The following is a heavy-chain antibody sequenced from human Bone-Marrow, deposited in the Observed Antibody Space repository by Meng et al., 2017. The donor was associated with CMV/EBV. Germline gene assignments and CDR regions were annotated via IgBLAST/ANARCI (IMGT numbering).Heavy chain of an antibody. J-gene: IGHJ6*02. CDR2: ISSSSSYI. V-gene: IGHV3-21*01. CDR1: GFTFSSYS. CDR3: ARRYYYYGMDV. Sequence: ETLSLTCAASGFTFSSYSMNWVRQAPGKGLEWVSSISSSSSYIYYADSVKGRFTISRDNAKNSLYLQMNSLRAEDTAVYYCARRYYYYGMDVWGQGTTVTVSS.